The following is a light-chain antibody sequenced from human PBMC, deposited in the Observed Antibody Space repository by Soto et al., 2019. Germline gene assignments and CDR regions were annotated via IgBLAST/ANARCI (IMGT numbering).Light chain of an antibody. Sequence: DIQMTQSPSSLSASVGDTVIITCQATQAVNQYLNWYQQKPGKGPKLLIYEVSNLGSGVPSRFSGSGSGTDFTFTISNLQTEDIATYFCQQYHSVPLTFGGGTKVHIK. CDR3: QQYHSVPLT. V-gene: IGKV1-33*01. CDR1: QAVNQY. J-gene: IGKJ4*01. CDR2: EVS.